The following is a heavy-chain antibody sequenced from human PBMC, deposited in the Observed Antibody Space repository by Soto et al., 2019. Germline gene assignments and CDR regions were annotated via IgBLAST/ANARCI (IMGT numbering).Heavy chain of an antibody. CDR2: IVPMNGSP. Sequence: SVKVSCKASGGMFYSSAINWVRQAPGQGLEWMGGIVPMNGSPKYAQEFLGRVTISADASATTAYMDLSGLKSEDTAVYYCSFAPNWTYQLTIYWGRGTQVTVSS. V-gene: IGHV1-69*13. CDR3: SFAPNWTYQLTIY. J-gene: IGHJ4*02. CDR1: GGMFYSSA. D-gene: IGHD2-2*01.